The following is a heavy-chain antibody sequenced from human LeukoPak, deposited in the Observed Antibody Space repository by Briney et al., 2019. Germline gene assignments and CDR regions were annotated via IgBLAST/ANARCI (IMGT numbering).Heavy chain of an antibody. J-gene: IGHJ3*02. CDR3: AKDLRQLWFVGAFDI. CDR1: GFTFSSYA. CDR2: ISGSGGST. Sequence: PGGSLRLSCAASGFTFSSYAMSWVRQAPGKGLERVSAISGSGGSTYYADSVKGRFTTSRDNSKNTLYLQMNSLRAEDTAVYYCAKDLRQLWFVGAFDIWGQGTMVTVSS. D-gene: IGHD5-18*01. V-gene: IGHV3-23*01.